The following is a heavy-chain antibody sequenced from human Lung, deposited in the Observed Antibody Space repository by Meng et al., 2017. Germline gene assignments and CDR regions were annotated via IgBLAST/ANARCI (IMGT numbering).Heavy chain of an antibody. J-gene: IGHJ4*02. D-gene: IGHD3-9*01. Sequence: EVHLVESGGYLVKPGGSLRLFFAASGFYFSNAWMSWVRQAPGKGLEWVGRIKSNTDGGTTEYAAPVTGRFTISRDDSKSTLNLHLSGLRTDDTGVSYCTWDDKAVSDYWGQGTLVTVSS. CDR1: GFYFSNAW. V-gene: IGHV3-15*01. CDR2: IKSNTDGGTT. CDR3: TWDDKAVSDY.